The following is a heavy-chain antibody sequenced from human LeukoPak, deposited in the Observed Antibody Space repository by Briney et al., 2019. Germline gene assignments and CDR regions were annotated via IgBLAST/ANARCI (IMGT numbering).Heavy chain of an antibody. Sequence: PSETLSLTCTVSGGSISSSSYYWGWIRQPPGKGLEWIGTIYYSGSTFYNPSLKSRVTISVDTSKNQFSLKLTSVTAADTAVYYCARVPTITFFDYWGQGTLVTVSS. J-gene: IGHJ4*02. CDR1: GGSISSSSYY. V-gene: IGHV4-39*07. CDR2: IYYSGST. CDR3: ARVPTITFFDY. D-gene: IGHD3-10*01.